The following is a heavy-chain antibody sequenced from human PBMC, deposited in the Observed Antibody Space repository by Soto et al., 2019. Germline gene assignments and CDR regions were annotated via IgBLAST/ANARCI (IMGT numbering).Heavy chain of an antibody. CDR1: GYTFTSYY. CDR2: INPSGGST. V-gene: IGHV1-46*01. CDR3: ASQYSSGWPTFTHFDY. D-gene: IGHD6-19*01. Sequence: QVQLVQSGAEVKKPGASVKASCKASGYTFTSYYMHWVRQAPGQGLEWMGIINPSGGSTSYAQKFQGRVTMTKDTSTSTGYMELSSLRSEDTAVYYCASQYSSGWPTFTHFDYWGQGTLVTVSS. J-gene: IGHJ4*02.